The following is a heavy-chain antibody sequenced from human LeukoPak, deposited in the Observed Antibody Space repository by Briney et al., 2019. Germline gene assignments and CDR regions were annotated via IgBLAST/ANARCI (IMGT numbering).Heavy chain of an antibody. J-gene: IGHJ6*03. D-gene: IGHD3-10*01. V-gene: IGHV3-23*01. CDR2: ISGSGGST. Sequence: QTGGSLRLSCAASGFTLSSYAMSWVRQAPGKGLEWVSAISGSGGSTYYADSVKGRFTISRDNSKNTLYLQMNSLRAEDTAVYYCAKDASAKLLWFGDFRSDYMDVWGKGTTVTVSS. CDR1: GFTLSSYA. CDR3: AKDASAKLLWFGDFRSDYMDV.